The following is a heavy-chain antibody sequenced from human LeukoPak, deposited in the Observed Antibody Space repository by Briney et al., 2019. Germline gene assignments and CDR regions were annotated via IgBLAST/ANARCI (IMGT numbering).Heavy chain of an antibody. D-gene: IGHD2-2*01. J-gene: IGHJ4*02. CDR1: GGSISSYY. V-gene: IGHV4-59*01. Sequence: SETLSLTCTVSGGSISSYYWGWIRQPPGRGLECIGHIYYRGNTDYNPSLKSRVTISVDTSKNQFSLKLNSVTAADTAVYYCARWHCTSTTCYYLDYWGQGTLVTVSS. CDR3: ARWHCTSTTCYYLDY. CDR2: IYYRGNT.